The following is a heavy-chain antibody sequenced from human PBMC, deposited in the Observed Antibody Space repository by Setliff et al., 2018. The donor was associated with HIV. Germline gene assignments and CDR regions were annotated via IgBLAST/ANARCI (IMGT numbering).Heavy chain of an antibody. Sequence: SETLSLTCTVSGGSISSYYWSWIRQPPGKGLEWIGYIYYSGSTNYNPSLKSRVTISVETSKNQVSLKLSSVTAADTAVHYCASSHTGYSSSSGAFDIWGQGTMVTVSS. V-gene: IGHV4-59*12. CDR3: ASSHTGYSSSSGAFDI. CDR1: GGSISSYY. J-gene: IGHJ3*02. CDR2: IYYSGST. D-gene: IGHD6-6*01.